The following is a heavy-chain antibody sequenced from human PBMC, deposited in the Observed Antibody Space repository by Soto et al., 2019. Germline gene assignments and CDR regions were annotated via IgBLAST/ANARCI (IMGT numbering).Heavy chain of an antibody. D-gene: IGHD6-6*01. CDR3: ARRFEYSDEPGDY. V-gene: IGHV1-69*01. CDR1: GGTFSSYA. J-gene: IGHJ4*02. CDR2: IIPIFGTA. Sequence: QVQLVQSGAEVKKPGSSVKVSCKASGGTFSSYAISWVRQAPGQGLEWMGGIIPIFGTANYAQKFQGRVTITADESPSTAYMKLSSLRSENTAVYYCARRFEYSDEPGDYWGQGTLVTVSS.